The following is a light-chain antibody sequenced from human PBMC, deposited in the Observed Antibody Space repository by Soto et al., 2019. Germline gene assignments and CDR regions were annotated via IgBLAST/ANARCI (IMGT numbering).Light chain of an antibody. Sequence: DIQLTQSPSFLSASVGDRVTITCRASQGISSYLAWYQQKPGKAPKLLIYAASTLQSGVPSRFSGSESGTEFTLTNSSLQPEDFATYYCQQLNSYPRTFGQGTRLEIK. J-gene: IGKJ5*01. CDR2: AAS. CDR3: QQLNSYPRT. CDR1: QGISSY. V-gene: IGKV1-9*01.